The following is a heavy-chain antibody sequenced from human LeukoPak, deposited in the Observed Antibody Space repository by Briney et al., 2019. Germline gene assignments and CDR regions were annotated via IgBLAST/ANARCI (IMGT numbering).Heavy chain of an antibody. D-gene: IGHD1-26*01. CDR1: GFTFSSYS. CDR2: INWNGGST. Sequence: RPGGSLRLSCAASGFTFSSYSMSWVRQAPGKGLEWVSGINWNGGSTGYADSVKGRFTISRDNAKNSLYLQMNSLRAEDTALYHCARDHDMVGATLWFDPWGQGTLVTVSS. V-gene: IGHV3-20*01. J-gene: IGHJ5*02. CDR3: ARDHDMVGATLWFDP.